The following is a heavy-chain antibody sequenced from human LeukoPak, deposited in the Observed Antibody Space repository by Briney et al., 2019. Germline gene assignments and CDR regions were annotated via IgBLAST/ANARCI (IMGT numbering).Heavy chain of an antibody. CDR2: INPNSGGT. D-gene: IGHD1-26*01. J-gene: IGHJ4*02. CDR1: GYTFTGYY. Sequence: GASVKVSCKASGYTFTGYYMHWVRQAPGRGLEWMGRINPNSGGTNYAQKFQGRVTMTRDTSISTAYMELSRLRSDDTAVYYCTRESGSYHGNDYWGQGTLVTVSS. V-gene: IGHV1-2*06. CDR3: TRESGSYHGNDY.